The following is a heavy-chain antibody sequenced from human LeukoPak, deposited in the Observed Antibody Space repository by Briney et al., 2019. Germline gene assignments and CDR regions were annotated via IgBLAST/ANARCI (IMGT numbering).Heavy chain of an antibody. CDR3: ARSPRTNYYDSNVAFDI. Sequence: ASVKVSCKASGYTSTGYYMHWVRQAPGQGLEWMGWINPNSGGTNYAQKFQGRVTMTRDTSISTAHMELSRLRSDDTAVYYCARSPRTNYYDSNVAFDIWGQGTMVTVSS. J-gene: IGHJ3*02. V-gene: IGHV1-2*02. CDR1: GYTSTGYY. CDR2: INPNSGGT. D-gene: IGHD3-22*01.